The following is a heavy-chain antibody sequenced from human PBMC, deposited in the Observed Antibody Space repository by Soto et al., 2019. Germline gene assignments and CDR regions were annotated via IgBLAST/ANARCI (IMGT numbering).Heavy chain of an antibody. CDR1: GFTFSSYA. D-gene: IGHD3-10*01. Sequence: GGSLRLCCAASGFTFSSYAMHWVRQAPGKGLEWVAVISYDGSNKYYADSVKGRFTISRDNSKNTLYLQMNSLRAEDTAVYYCARDGGEGPYYYGMDVWGQGTTVTVSS. J-gene: IGHJ6*02. CDR3: ARDGGEGPYYYGMDV. CDR2: ISYDGSNK. V-gene: IGHV3-30-3*01.